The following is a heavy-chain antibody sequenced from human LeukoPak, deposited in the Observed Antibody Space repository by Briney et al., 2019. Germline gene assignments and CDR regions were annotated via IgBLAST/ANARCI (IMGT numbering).Heavy chain of an antibody. J-gene: IGHJ6*03. Sequence: ASVKVSCKASGYTFINYGISWMRQAPGQGLEWMGWISAYNGKTDYAQKFQGRVTVTTDTSTSTVYMELKSLRFDDTAVYYCARGSGLRWFYYYYMDVWGKGTTVTVSS. CDR3: ARGSGLRWFYYYYMDV. CDR2: ISAYNGKT. CDR1: GYTFINYG. V-gene: IGHV1-18*01. D-gene: IGHD4-23*01.